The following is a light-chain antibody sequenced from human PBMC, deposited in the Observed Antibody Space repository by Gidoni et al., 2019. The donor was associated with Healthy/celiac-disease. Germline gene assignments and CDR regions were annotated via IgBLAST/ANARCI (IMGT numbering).Light chain of an antibody. V-gene: IGKV3-15*01. J-gene: IGKJ4*01. CDR3: QQYNNGLT. Sequence: DIVMTQSPSTRSVSPGARATLSCRTSQSVNSNVAWYQQKPGQATRPLINGASTKATGIPARISSSGSGTEFTLTSSSLQYEDFAVYYCQQYNNGLTFGGGTKVEIK. CDR2: GAS. CDR1: QSVNSN.